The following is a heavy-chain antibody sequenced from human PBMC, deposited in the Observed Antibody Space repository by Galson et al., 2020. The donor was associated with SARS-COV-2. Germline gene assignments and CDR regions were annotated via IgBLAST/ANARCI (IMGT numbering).Heavy chain of an antibody. CDR2: ITHSAST. Sequence: SQASETLSLTCAVYGGSFSDYYWSWIRQSPGRGLEWIGEITHSASTSYNPSLKSRVTISVDTSKNQFSLKLSSVTAADTAVYYCARDRRGYDSSGYYYYYYGMDVWGQGTTVTVSS. V-gene: IGHV4-34*01. CDR3: ARDRRGYDSSGYYYYYYGMDV. D-gene: IGHD3-22*01. CDR1: GGSFSDYY. J-gene: IGHJ6*02.